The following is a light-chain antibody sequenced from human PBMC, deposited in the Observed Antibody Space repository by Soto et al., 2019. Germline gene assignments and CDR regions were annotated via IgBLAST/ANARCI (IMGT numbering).Light chain of an antibody. CDR2: ATS. V-gene: IGKV3-20*01. Sequence: EIVLTQSPGTLSLSPGERATLSCRASQSVTSTYSAWYQQKVGPAHRLLIYATSSRATGIPDRFSGSGSWTDFTLTINTLETEDFAVYYCQQYDASSRYTFGQGTKVEFK. CDR3: QQYDASSRYT. J-gene: IGKJ2*01. CDR1: QSVTSTY.